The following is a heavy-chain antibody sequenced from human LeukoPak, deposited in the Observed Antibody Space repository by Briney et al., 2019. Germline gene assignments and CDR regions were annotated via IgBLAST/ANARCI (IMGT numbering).Heavy chain of an antibody. J-gene: IGHJ4*02. CDR1: QFSFNGSL. V-gene: IGHV3-7*03. Sequence: PGWSLRLSCADTQFSFNGSLMNEVRQAPGKGLAGVANMDPTGRQKRYVDSVKGRFTNSKHNLGASLYLDNHSLNAEDTAILYCAIWTSGNYWGQGTLVSVSS. CDR3: AIWTSGNY. D-gene: IGHD3-10*01. CDR2: MDPTGRQK.